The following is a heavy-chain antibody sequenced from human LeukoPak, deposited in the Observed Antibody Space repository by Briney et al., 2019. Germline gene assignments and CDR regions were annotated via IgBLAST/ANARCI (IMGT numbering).Heavy chain of an antibody. CDR3: ARDWDCSGWYVWYFDL. Sequence: ASVKVSCRASGGTFSSYAISWVRQAPGQGLEWMGRIIPMVGIANYAQKFQGRVTITADKSTSTAYMELSSLRSEDTAVYYCARDWDCSGWYVWYFDLWGRGTLVTVSS. J-gene: IGHJ2*01. CDR2: IIPMVGIA. D-gene: IGHD6-19*01. CDR1: GGTFSSYA. V-gene: IGHV1-69*04.